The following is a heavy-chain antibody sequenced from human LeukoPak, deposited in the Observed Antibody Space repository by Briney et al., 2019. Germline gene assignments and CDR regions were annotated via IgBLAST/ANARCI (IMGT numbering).Heavy chain of an antibody. CDR1: GFTFDDYA. V-gene: IGHV3-9*03. Sequence: GGSLRLSCAASGFTFDDYAMHWVRQAPGKGLEWVSGISWNSGSIGYADSVKGRFTISRDNAKNSLYLQMNSLRAEDMALYYCAKGAGYSYGYVPYYFDYWGQGTLITVSS. CDR2: ISWNSGSI. CDR3: AKGAGYSYGYVPYYFDY. J-gene: IGHJ4*02. D-gene: IGHD5-18*01.